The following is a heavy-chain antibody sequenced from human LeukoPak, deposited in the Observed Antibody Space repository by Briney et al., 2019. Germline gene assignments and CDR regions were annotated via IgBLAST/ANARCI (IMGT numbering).Heavy chain of an antibody. V-gene: IGHV1-2*02. D-gene: IGHD5-18*01. CDR1: GYTFTSYG. Sequence: ASVKVSCKASGYTFTSYGISWVRQAPGQGLEWMGWINPNSGGTNYAQKFQGRVTMTRDTSISTAYMELSRLRSDDTAVYYCARDGYSYGYHFDYWGQGTLVTVSS. CDR3: ARDGYSYGYHFDY. CDR2: INPNSGGT. J-gene: IGHJ4*02.